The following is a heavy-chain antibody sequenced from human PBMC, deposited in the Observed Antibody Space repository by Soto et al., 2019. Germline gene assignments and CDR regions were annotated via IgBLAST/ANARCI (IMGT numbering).Heavy chain of an antibody. Sequence: QVQLVESGGGVVQPGRSLRLSCAASGFTFSSYAMHWVRQAPGKGLEWVAVISYDGSNKYYADSVKGRFTISRDNSKNTLYLQMNSLRAEDTAVYYCARGDMIVVVMGPPFDYWGQGTLVTVSS. CDR3: ARGDMIVVVMGPPFDY. J-gene: IGHJ4*02. CDR2: ISYDGSNK. CDR1: GFTFSSYA. V-gene: IGHV3-30-3*01. D-gene: IGHD3-22*01.